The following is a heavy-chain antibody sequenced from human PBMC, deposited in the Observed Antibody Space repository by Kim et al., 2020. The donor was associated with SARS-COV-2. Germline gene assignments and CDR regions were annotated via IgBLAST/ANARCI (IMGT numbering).Heavy chain of an antibody. D-gene: IGHD6-19*01. CDR1: GYSISSGYY. CDR2: IYHSGST. V-gene: IGHV4-38-2*02. J-gene: IGHJ4*02. CDR3: ASSEWLLHFDY. Sequence: SETLSLTCTVSGYSISSGYYWGWIRQPPGKGLEWIGSIYHSGSTYYNPSLKSRVTISVDTSKNQFSLKLSSVTAADTAVYYCASSEWLLHFDYWGQGTLVTVSS.